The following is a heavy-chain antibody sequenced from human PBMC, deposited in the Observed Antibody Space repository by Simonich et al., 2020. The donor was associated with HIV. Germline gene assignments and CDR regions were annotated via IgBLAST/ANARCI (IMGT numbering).Heavy chain of an antibody. CDR1: GFTFSSYS. Sequence: EVQPVESGGGLVKPGGSLRLSCAASGFTFSSYSMNWVRQAPGKGMEWVSSISSRSSYIYYADSVKGRFTISRDNAKNSLYLQMNSLRAEDTAVYYCARDGRKGSSTSCSDYWGQGTLVTVSS. V-gene: IGHV3-21*01. D-gene: IGHD2-2*01. CDR2: ISSRSSYI. J-gene: IGHJ4*02. CDR3: ARDGRKGSSTSCSDY.